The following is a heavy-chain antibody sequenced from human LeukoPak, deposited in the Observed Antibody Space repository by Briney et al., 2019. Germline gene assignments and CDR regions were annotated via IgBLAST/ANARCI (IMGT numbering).Heavy chain of an antibody. CDR2: IIPIFGTA. V-gene: IGHV1-69*13. CDR1: GGTFSSYA. CDR3: ARGGYCSGGSCYRDAFDI. D-gene: IGHD2-15*01. J-gene: IGHJ3*02. Sequence: ASVKVSCKASGGTFSSYAISWVRQAPGQGLEWMGGIIPIFGTASYAQKFRGRVTITADESTSTAYMELSSLRSEDTAVYYCARGGYCSGGSCYRDAFDIWGQGTMVAVSS.